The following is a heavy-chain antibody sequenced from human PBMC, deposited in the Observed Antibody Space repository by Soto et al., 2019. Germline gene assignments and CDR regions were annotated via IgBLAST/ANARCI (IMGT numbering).Heavy chain of an antibody. J-gene: IGHJ4*02. Sequence: QVQLVQSGAEVRKPGASVKVSCNVTGYTFSGQYLHWVRQAPGQGLEWMGWINPKSGGTNYAQKIQDRVTMTADTSVSAASMELTSLRYDDTAVFYCARGLYSSAAYVFDAWGQGTLVTGSS. CDR3: ARGLYSSAAYVFDA. CDR1: GYTFSGQY. V-gene: IGHV1-2*02. D-gene: IGHD6-13*01. CDR2: INPKSGGT.